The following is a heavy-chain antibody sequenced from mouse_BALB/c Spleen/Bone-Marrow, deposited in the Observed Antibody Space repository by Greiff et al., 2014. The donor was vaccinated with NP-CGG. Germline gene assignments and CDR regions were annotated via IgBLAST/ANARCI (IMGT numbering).Heavy chain of an antibody. CDR3: ARRETTALDY. Sequence: VMLVESGAELAKPGASVKMSCKASGYTFTSYWMHWVKQRPGQGLEWIGYINPSTGYTEYNQKFKDKATLTADKSSSTAYMQLSSLTSEDSAVYYCARRETTALDYWGQGTTLTASS. CDR1: GYTFTSYW. CDR2: INPSTGYT. D-gene: IGHD1-2*01. J-gene: IGHJ2*01. V-gene: IGHV1-7*01.